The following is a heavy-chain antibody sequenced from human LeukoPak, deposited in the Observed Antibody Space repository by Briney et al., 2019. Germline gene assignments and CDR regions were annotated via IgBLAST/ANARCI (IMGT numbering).Heavy chain of an antibody. Sequence: GGSLRLSCAASGFTFNGYWIHWVRQAPEKGLVWVSRINRDGGMHYADSVKGRFAISRDNTKNTVSLQMNSLRGEDTGVYYCARANPADFDLWGRGTVVIVSS. CDR1: GFTFNGYW. CDR2: INRDGGM. CDR3: ARANPADFDL. V-gene: IGHV3-74*01. J-gene: IGHJ2*01. D-gene: IGHD1-14*01.